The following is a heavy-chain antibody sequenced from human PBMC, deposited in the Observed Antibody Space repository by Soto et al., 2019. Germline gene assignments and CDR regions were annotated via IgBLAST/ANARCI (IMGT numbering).Heavy chain of an antibody. CDR1: GFTFGSYS. V-gene: IGHV3-48*02. Sequence: EVQLVESGGGLVQPGGSLRLSCAVSGFTFGSYSMHWVRQAPGKGLEWLSYITDTSSSTIYYADSVKGRFTISRDNAKNSLYLQMNSLRDEDTAVYYCARVRGPTLVTHYLDYWGQGTLVTVSS. D-gene: IGHD4-4*01. CDR3: ARVRGPTLVTHYLDY. J-gene: IGHJ4*02. CDR2: ITDTSSSTI.